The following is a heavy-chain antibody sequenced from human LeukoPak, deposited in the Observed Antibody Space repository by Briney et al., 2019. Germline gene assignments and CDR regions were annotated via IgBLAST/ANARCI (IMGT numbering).Heavy chain of an antibody. Sequence: TSETLSLTCTVSGGSISSYYWSWIRQPPGKGLEWIGYVYYSGSTNYNPSLKSRVTISVDTSKNQSSLKLSSVTAADTAVYYCARVSTYYYYMDVWGKGTTVTVSS. CDR2: VYYSGST. CDR3: ARVSTYYYYMDV. J-gene: IGHJ6*03. CDR1: GGSISSYY. V-gene: IGHV4-59*01.